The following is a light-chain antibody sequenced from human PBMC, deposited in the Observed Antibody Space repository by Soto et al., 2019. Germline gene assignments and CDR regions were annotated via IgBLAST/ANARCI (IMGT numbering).Light chain of an antibody. Sequence: ETVLTQSPGTLSLSPGERATLSCRASQSVSRSLLAWYQQKPGQAPRLLIYGASTRATGIADRFSGSGSGTDFTLTISRLEPEDFAVYYCQQYGNPPPYSFGQGTKVDIK. V-gene: IGKV3-20*01. CDR1: QSVSRSL. CDR3: QQYGNPPPYS. J-gene: IGKJ2*03. CDR2: GAS.